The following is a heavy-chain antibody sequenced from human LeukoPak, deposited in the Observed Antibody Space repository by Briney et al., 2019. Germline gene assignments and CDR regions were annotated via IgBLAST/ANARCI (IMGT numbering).Heavy chain of an antibody. CDR3: ARAGLSGGSCYAFDI. Sequence: GGSLRLSCAASGFTFSSYWTSWVRQAPGKGLEWVANIKQDGSEKYYVDSVKGRFTTSRDNAKNSLYLQMNSLRAEDTAVYYCARAGLSGGSCYAFDIWGQGTMATVSS. J-gene: IGHJ3*02. V-gene: IGHV3-7*03. D-gene: IGHD2-15*01. CDR1: GFTFSSYW. CDR2: IKQDGSEK.